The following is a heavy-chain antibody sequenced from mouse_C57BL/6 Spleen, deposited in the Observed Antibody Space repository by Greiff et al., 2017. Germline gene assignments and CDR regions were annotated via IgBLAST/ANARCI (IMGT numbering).Heavy chain of an antibody. CDR1: GYTFTSYW. CDR2: IDPSDSET. D-gene: IGHD2-10*02. CDR3: ARRRGYGNYFYFDY. Sequence: QVQLQQPGAELVRPGSSVKLSCKASGYTFTSYWMHWVKQRPIQGLEWIGNIDPSDSETHYNQKFKDKATLTVDKSSSTAYMQLSSLTSEDSAVYYCARRRGYGNYFYFDYWGQGTTLTVSS. J-gene: IGHJ2*01. V-gene: IGHV1-52*01.